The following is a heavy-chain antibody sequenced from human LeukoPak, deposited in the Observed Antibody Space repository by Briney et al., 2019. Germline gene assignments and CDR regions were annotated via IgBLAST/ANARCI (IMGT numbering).Heavy chain of an antibody. CDR2: ISGYNGNT. Sequence: GASVKVSCKTSGYTFSTYGINWVRQAPGQGLEWMGWISGYNGNTNYAQKFRGRVTMTTDTSTSTAYMELRSLRSDDTAVYYCARVPPIPPITDFDYWGQGTLVTVSS. D-gene: IGHD1-14*01. CDR1: GYTFSTYG. J-gene: IGHJ4*02. CDR3: ARVPPIPPITDFDY. V-gene: IGHV1-18*01.